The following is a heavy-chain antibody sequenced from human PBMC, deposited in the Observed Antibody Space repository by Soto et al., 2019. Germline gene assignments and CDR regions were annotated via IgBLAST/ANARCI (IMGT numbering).Heavy chain of an antibody. CDR1: GGSISSYY. V-gene: IGHV4-59*01. Sequence: SETLSLTCTVSGGSISSYYWSWIRQPPGKGLEWIGYIYYSGSTNYNPSLKSRVTISVDTSKNQFSLKLSSVTAADTAVYYCARVQAAQMDYWGQGTLVTVSS. CDR3: ARVQAAQMDY. J-gene: IGHJ4*02. D-gene: IGHD6-13*01. CDR2: IYYSGST.